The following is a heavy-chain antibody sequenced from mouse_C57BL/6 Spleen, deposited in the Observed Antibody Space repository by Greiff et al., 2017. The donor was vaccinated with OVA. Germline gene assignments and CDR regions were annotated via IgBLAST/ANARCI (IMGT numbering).Heavy chain of an antibody. D-gene: IGHD1-1*01. CDR1: GYTFTSYW. CDR2: IVPNSGGT. Sequence: VQLQQPGAELVKPGASVKLSCKASGYTFTSYWMHWVKQRPGRGLEWIGRIVPNSGGTKYNEKFKSKATLTVDKPSSTAYMQLSSLTSEDSAVYYCARYYDGSSTAYFDVWGTGTTVTVSS. V-gene: IGHV1-72*01. CDR3: ARYYDGSSTAYFDV. J-gene: IGHJ1*03.